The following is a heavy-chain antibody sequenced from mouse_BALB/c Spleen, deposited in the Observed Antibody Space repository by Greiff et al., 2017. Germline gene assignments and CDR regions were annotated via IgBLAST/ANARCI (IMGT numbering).Heavy chain of an antibody. CDR3: TKYCNYGDDYAMDY. V-gene: IGHV1-15*01. D-gene: IGHD2-1*01. CDR1: GYTFTDYE. Sequence: QVQLQQSGAELVRPGASVTLSCKASGYTFTDYEMHWVKQTPVHGLEWIGAIDPETGGTAYNQKFKGKATLTADKSSSTAYMELRSLTSEDSAVYYCTKYCNYGDDYAMDYWGQGTSVTVSS. J-gene: IGHJ4*01. CDR2: IDPETGGT.